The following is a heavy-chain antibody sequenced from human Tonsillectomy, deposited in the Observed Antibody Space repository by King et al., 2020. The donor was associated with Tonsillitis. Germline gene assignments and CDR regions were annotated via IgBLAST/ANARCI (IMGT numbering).Heavy chain of an antibody. V-gene: IGHV3-53*01. CDR1: GFTVSSHY. J-gene: IGHJ3*02. Sequence: VQLVESGGGLIQPGGSLRLSCAASGFTVSSHYMSSVRQAPGKGLECVSVLYSGGSSYFADSVKDRFIIYRDDSKNTLYLQMHSLRAEDTAMYYCARDQNDSDGYGAFDIWGQGTMVTVSS. CDR2: LYSGGSS. D-gene: IGHD3-22*01. CDR3: ARDQNDSDGYGAFDI.